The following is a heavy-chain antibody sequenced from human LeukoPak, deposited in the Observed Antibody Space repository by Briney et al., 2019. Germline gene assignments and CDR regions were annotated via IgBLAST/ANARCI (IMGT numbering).Heavy chain of an antibody. D-gene: IGHD2-15*01. J-gene: IGHJ4*02. CDR2: IKLDGSQK. Sequence: PGGSLRLSCAASGFTFSDYWMSWVRQAPGKGLEWVANIKLDGSQKSYVDSVKGRFTISRDNAKNSLYLQMTSLRAEDTAVYYCATVGGDCSGGRCYLLRFDNWGQGTLVTVSS. CDR3: ATVGGDCSGGRCYLLRFDN. CDR1: GFTFSDYW. V-gene: IGHV3-7*01.